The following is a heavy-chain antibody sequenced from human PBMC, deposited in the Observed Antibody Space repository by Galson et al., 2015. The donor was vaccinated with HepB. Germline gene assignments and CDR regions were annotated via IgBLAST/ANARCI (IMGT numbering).Heavy chain of an antibody. D-gene: IGHD3-10*01. J-gene: IGHJ3*02. Sequence: SVKVSCKASGGTFSSYAINWVRQAPGQGLEWMGGIIPIFGTANYAQKFQGRVTITADESTSTAYMELSSLRSEDTAVYYCAIDSPGGLLPDAFDIWGQGTMVTVSS. CDR3: AIDSPGGLLPDAFDI. CDR2: IIPIFGTA. CDR1: GGTFSSYA. V-gene: IGHV1-69*13.